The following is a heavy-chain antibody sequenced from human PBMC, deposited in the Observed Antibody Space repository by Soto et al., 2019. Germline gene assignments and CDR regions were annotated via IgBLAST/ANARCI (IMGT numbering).Heavy chain of an antibody. Sequence: QVQLVESGGGVVQPGRSLRLSCAASGFTFSSYGMHWVRQAPGKGLEWVAVIWYDGSNKYYADSVKGRFTISRDNSKKTLYLQMNRLRAEDTAVYYCARDSAGLKQQLVRRLTYYYYYYMDVWGKGPTVTVPS. V-gene: IGHV3-33*01. CDR1: GFTFSSYG. CDR3: ARDSAGLKQQLVRRLTYYYYYYMDV. J-gene: IGHJ6*03. CDR2: IWYDGSNK. D-gene: IGHD6-13*01.